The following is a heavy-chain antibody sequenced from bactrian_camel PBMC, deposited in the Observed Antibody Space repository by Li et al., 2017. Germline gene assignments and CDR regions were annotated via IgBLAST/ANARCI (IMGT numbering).Heavy chain of an antibody. CDR2: IDSDGSA. CDR3: AAGVGYFLGSNY. Sequence: HVQLVESGGGSVESGGSLTLSCRGSGIYNCMAWFRQAPGKEREGVAAIDSDGSAWYAGSVKGRFTISRDNAKNALYLQLNSLKTEDTAVYYCAAGVGYFLGSNYWGQGTQVTVS. CDR1: GIYNC. V-gene: IGHV3S53*01. D-gene: IGHD3*01. J-gene: IGHJ4*01.